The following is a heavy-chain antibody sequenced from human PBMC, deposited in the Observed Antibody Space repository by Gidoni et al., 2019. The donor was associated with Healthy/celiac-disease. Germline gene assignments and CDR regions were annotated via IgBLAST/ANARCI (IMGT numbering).Heavy chain of an antibody. D-gene: IGHD5-18*01. CDR2: INPSGGST. J-gene: IGHJ6*02. V-gene: IGHV1-46*01. Sequence: QVQLVQSGAEVKKPGAPVKVSCKASGYTFTSYYMHWVRQAPGQGLEWMGIINPSGGSTSYAQKFQGRVTMTRDTSTSTVYMELSSLRSEDTAVYYCARRQTDTAMVGSGGMDVWGQGTTVTVSS. CDR3: ARRQTDTAMVGSGGMDV. CDR1: GYTFTSYY.